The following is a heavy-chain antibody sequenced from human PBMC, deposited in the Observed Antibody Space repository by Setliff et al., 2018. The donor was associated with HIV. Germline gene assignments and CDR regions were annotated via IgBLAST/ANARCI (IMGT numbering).Heavy chain of an antibody. D-gene: IGHD2-21*01. CDR2: IYYSGTT. J-gene: IGHJ4*02. Sequence: SETLSLTCTVSGGSISSSSYFWGWIRQPPGKGLEWIGSIYYSGTTYYNPSLKSRVTISIDTSKNQFSLKLSSVTAADTAIYYCARASRWGSIPFDYWVQGTLVTVSS. V-gene: IGHV4-39*07. CDR3: ARASRWGSIPFDY. CDR1: GGSISSSSYF.